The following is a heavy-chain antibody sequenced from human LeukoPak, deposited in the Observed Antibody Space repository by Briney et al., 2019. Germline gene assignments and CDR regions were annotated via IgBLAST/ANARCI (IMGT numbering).Heavy chain of an antibody. J-gene: IGHJ4*02. V-gene: IGHV4-39*07. Sequence: SETLSLTCTVSGGSISSSSYYWGWIRQPPGKGLEWIGSIYYSGSTYYNPSLKSRVTISVDASKNQFSLKLSSVTAADTAAYYCARARTGYSPYYFDYWGQGTLVTVSS. D-gene: IGHD3/OR15-3a*01. CDR3: ARARTGYSPYYFDY. CDR1: GGSISSSSYY. CDR2: IYYSGST.